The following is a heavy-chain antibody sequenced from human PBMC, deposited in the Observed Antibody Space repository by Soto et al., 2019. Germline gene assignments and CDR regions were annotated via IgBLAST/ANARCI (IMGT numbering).Heavy chain of an antibody. J-gene: IGHJ3*02. D-gene: IGHD2-2*01. CDR3: ARGCSSTSCYVDAFDI. V-gene: IGHV3-21*01. CDR2: ISSSSSYI. CDR1: GFTFSSYS. Sequence: PGGSLRLSCAASGFTFSSYSMNWVRQAPGKGLEWVSSISSSSSYIYYADSVKGRFTISRDNAKNSLYLQMNSLRAEDTAVYYYARGCSSTSCYVDAFDIWGQGTMVTVSS.